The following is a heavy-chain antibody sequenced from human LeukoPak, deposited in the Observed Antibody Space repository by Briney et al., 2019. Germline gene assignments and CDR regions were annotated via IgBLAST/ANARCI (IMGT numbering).Heavy chain of an antibody. J-gene: IGHJ4*02. Sequence: SETLSLTCTVSGGSISSYYWSWIRQPPGKGLEWIGYIYYSGSTNYNPSLKSRVTISVDTSKNQFSLKLSSVTAADTAVYYCAREGLYSSSWYRTYYFDYWGQGTLVTVSS. CDR3: AREGLYSSSWYRTYYFDY. V-gene: IGHV4-59*01. CDR2: IYYSGST. D-gene: IGHD6-13*01. CDR1: GGSISSYY.